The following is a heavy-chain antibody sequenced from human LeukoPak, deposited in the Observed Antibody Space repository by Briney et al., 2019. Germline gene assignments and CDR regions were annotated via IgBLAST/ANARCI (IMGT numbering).Heavy chain of an antibody. CDR2: IIPIFGTA. V-gene: IGHV1-69*06. J-gene: IGHJ4*02. CDR1: GGTFSSYA. D-gene: IGHD7-27*01. Sequence: ASVKVSCKASGGTFSSYAISWVRQAPGQGLEWMGGIIPIFGTANYAQKFQGRVTITADKSTSTAYMELSSLRSDDTAVYYCARDNLGYCAGLDYWGQGTLVTVSS. CDR3: ARDNLGYCAGLDY.